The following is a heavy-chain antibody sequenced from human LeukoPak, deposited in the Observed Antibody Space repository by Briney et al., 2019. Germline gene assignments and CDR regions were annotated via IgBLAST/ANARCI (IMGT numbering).Heavy chain of an antibody. CDR3: ARDQSSVFDY. V-gene: IGHV3-74*01. CDR1: GFTFSSYW. D-gene: IGHD3-22*01. Sequence: SGGSLRLSCAASGFTFSSYWMHWVRQGPGKGLVWVSRINRDGSSTTYAASVKGRFTISRDNAKNTLYLQMNSLRAEDTAVYYCARDQSSVFDYWGQGTLVTVSS. J-gene: IGHJ4*02. CDR2: INRDGSST.